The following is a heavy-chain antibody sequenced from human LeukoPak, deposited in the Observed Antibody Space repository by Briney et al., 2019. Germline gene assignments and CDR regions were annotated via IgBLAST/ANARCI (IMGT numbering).Heavy chain of an antibody. CDR1: GFTFSSYG. J-gene: IGHJ3*02. D-gene: IGHD6-19*01. CDR2: ISYDGSNR. Sequence: GRSLRLSCAASGFTFSSYGMHWVRQAPGKGLEWVAVISYDGSNRYYADSVKGRFTISRDNSKNTLYLQMNSLRAEDTAVYYCATSVRYSSGWRDAFDIWGQGTMVTVSS. V-gene: IGHV3-30*03. CDR3: ATSVRYSSGWRDAFDI.